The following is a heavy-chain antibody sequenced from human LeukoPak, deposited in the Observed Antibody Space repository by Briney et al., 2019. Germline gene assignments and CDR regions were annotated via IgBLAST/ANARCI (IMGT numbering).Heavy chain of an antibody. D-gene: IGHD1-14*01. CDR3: ARHRSFNLFDY. CDR1: GGSIRSYY. Sequence: SETLPLTCTVSGGSIRSYYWSWIRQPPGKGLEWIGYIYHSGNTNYKPSLRSRVTISVDTPKNQFSLRLSSVTAADTAVYYCARHRSFNLFDYWGQGTLVTVSS. CDR2: IYHSGNT. J-gene: IGHJ4*02. V-gene: IGHV4-59*08.